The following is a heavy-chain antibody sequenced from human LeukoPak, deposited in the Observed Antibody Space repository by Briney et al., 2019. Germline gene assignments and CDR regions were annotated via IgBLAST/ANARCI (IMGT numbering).Heavy chain of an antibody. CDR2: IYYSGST. D-gene: IGHD2-2*01. J-gene: IGHJ4*02. V-gene: IGHV4-59*01. CDR3: ARGTHCSSTSCYVEDSNFDY. CDR1: GASMRRYY. Sequence: PSETLSLTCSVSGASMRRYYWSWIRQPPGKGLEWIGYIYYSGSTNYNPSLKSRVTISVDTSKNQFSLKLSSVTAADTAVYYCARGTHCSSTSCYVEDSNFDYWGQGTLVIVSS.